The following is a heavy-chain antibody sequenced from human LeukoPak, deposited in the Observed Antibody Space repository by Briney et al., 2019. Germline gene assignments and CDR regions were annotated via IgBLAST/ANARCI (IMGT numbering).Heavy chain of an antibody. V-gene: IGHV3-53*01. Sequence: GGSLRVSCAASGFTVSSDYMSCVRQAPGKGLEWVSIYSGGSTYYADSVKGRFTISRDNSKNTLYLQMNSLRAEDTATYYCAKSYLSYYGMDLWGKGTTVTVPS. CDR2: YSGGST. CDR3: AKSYLSYYGMDL. CDR1: GFTVSSDY. J-gene: IGHJ6*04. D-gene: IGHD3-16*02.